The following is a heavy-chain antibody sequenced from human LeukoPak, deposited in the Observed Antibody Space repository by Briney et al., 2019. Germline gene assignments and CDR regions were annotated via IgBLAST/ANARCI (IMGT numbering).Heavy chain of an antibody. V-gene: IGHV4-31*03. D-gene: IGHD3-16*01. CDR2: IYYSGTT. CDR1: GGSISSGAYY. Sequence: PSQTLSLTCTVSGGSISSGAYYWSWIRQHPGKGLEWIGYIYYSGTTHYNPSLKSRVTMSVDTSKNQLSLKLSSVTAADTAVYYCVRVLRGTEYYLDNWGQGTLVTVSS. J-gene: IGHJ4*02. CDR3: VRVLRGTEYYLDN.